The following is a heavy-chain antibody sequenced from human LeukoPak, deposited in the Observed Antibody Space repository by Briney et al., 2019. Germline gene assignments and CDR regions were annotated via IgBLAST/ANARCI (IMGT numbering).Heavy chain of an antibody. Sequence: PSETLSLTCTVSGGSISSYYWSWIRQPPGKGLEWIGYIYYSGSTNYNPSLKSRVTISVDTSKNQFSLKLCSVTAADTAVYYCARAFYGSGSYPFDYWGQGTLVTVSS. CDR1: GGSISSYY. V-gene: IGHV4-59*01. CDR2: IYYSGST. CDR3: ARAFYGSGSYPFDY. J-gene: IGHJ4*02. D-gene: IGHD3-10*01.